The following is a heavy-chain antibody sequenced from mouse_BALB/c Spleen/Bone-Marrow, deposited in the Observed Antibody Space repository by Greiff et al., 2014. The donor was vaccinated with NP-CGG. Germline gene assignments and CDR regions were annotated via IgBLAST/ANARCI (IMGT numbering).Heavy chain of an antibody. CDR2: ISNGSSPI. CDR1: GFTFSSFG. V-gene: IGHV5-17*02. Sequence: EVQVVESGGGLVQPGGSRKLSCAASGFTFSSFGMHWARQAPEKGLEWVAYISNGSSPIYYADTVKGRFTISRDNPKNTLFLQMTSLRSEDTATYYCARKGAMITHYYAMDYWGQGTSVTVSS. CDR3: ARKGAMITHYYAMDY. D-gene: IGHD2-4*01. J-gene: IGHJ4*01.